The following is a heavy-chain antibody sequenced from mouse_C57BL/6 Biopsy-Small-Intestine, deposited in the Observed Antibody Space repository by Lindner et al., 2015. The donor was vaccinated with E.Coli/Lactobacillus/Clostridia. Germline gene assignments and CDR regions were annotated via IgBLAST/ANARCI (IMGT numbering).Heavy chain of an antibody. V-gene: IGHV1-7*01. CDR3: ARTGNYAFFDY. J-gene: IGHJ2*01. CDR1: GYTFTNYG. CDR2: INPSSGYT. Sequence: VQLQESGAELARPGASVKLSCKASGYTFTNYGISWVKQRAGQGLEWIGYINPSSGYTKYNQKFKDKVTLTADKSSTTAYMHLSSLTYEDSAVYYCARTGNYAFFDYWGQGTTLTVSS. D-gene: IGHD2-1*01.